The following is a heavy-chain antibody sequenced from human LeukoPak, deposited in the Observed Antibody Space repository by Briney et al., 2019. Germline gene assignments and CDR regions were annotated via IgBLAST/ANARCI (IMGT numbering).Heavy chain of an antibody. J-gene: IGHJ4*02. CDR1: GFSLTNYA. Sequence: PGGSLRLSCAASGFSLTNYAMNWVRQTPGKGLEWVSGISGGNTYYADSVRGRFTISRDSSKNTLYLHMDFLRAEDTAVYLCAKGFTTGWSGGYLDYWGQGTLVSVSS. V-gene: IGHV3-23*01. D-gene: IGHD6-19*01. CDR2: ISGGNT. CDR3: AKGFTTGWSGGYLDY.